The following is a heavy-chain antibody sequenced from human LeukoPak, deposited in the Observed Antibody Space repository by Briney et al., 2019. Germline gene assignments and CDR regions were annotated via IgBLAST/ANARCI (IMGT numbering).Heavy chain of an antibody. V-gene: IGHV3-7*03. CDR2: IKRDGSET. Sequence: GGSLTLSCVASGFSFSSYWMSWVRQAPGKGLEWVANIKRDGSETYYVDSVQRRFIISRDNAKDSLYLQMNSLRAEDTAVYYCVSEGVSPFDYWGQGTLVTVSS. CDR3: VSEGVSPFDY. CDR1: GFSFSSYW. D-gene: IGHD2/OR15-2a*01. J-gene: IGHJ4*02.